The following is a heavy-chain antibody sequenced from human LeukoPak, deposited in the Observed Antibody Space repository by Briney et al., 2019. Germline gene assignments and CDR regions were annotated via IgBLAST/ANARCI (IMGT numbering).Heavy chain of an antibody. CDR2: IKKDGSEK. CDR1: GFTFSSYW. V-gene: IGHV3-7*01. Sequence: GGSLRLSCAASGFTFSSYWMSWVRQAPGKGLEWVANIKKDGSEKYYVDSVKGRFTISRDNAKTSLYLQMNSLRAEDTAVYYCARGMATIDGYYYYMDVWGKGTTVTVSS. CDR3: ARGMATIDGYYYYMDV. J-gene: IGHJ6*03. D-gene: IGHD5-24*01.